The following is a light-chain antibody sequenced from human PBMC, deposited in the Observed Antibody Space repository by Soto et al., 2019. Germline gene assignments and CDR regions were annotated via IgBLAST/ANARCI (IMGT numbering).Light chain of an antibody. J-gene: IGKJ5*01. CDR2: DAS. CDR3: QQRSNWPIT. CDR1: QSVSSY. V-gene: IGKV3-11*01. Sequence: EIVVTQSPATLSLSPGERATLSCRTSQSVSSYFAWYQQKPGRAPRLLICDASSRATGIPARFIGSGSGTDFTLTISSLEPEDFAVYYCQQRSNWPITFGQGTRLEIK.